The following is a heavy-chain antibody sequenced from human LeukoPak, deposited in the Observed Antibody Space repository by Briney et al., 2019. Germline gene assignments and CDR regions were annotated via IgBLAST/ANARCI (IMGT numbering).Heavy chain of an antibody. CDR1: GFTFSSYG. Sequence: GGSLRLSCAASGFTFSSYGMKWVRQAPGKGLEWVSYISSSSIIIYYADSVKGRFTTSRDNAKNSVHLQMNSLRDEDTAVYYCAREFVDRGFRYGYDYYYGMDVWGQGTTVTVSS. CDR3: AREFVDRGFRYGYDYYYGMDV. D-gene: IGHD5-18*01. V-gene: IGHV3-48*02. J-gene: IGHJ6*02. CDR2: ISSSSIII.